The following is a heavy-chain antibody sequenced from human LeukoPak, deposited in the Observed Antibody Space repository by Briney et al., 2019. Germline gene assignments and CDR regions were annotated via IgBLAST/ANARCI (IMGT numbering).Heavy chain of an antibody. D-gene: IGHD1-7*01. Sequence: GGSLRLSCAASGFTFSSYAMSWVRQAPGKGLEWVSAISGSGGSTYYADSVKGRFTISRDNSKNTLYLQMNSLRAEDTAVYYCAKEGHITGTTPGWFDPWGQGTLVTVSS. CDR1: GFTFSSYA. V-gene: IGHV3-23*01. J-gene: IGHJ5*02. CDR3: AKEGHITGTTPGWFDP. CDR2: ISGSGGST.